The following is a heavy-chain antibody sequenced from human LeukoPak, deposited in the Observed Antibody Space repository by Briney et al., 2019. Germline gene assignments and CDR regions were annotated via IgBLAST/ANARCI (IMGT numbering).Heavy chain of an antibody. Sequence: SETLSLTCAVYGGSFSGYYWSWIRQPPGKGLEWIGEINHSGSTNYNPSPKSRVTISVDTSKSQFSLKLSSVTAADTAVYYCASTGYSSSWFPRYYYYGMDVWGQGTLVTVSS. D-gene: IGHD6-13*01. CDR3: ASTGYSSSWFPRYYYYGMDV. CDR2: INHSGST. V-gene: IGHV4-34*01. J-gene: IGHJ6*02. CDR1: GGSFSGYY.